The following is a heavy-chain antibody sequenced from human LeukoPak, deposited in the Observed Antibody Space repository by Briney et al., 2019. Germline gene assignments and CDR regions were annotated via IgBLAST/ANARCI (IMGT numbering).Heavy chain of an antibody. Sequence: GGPLRLSCAASGFTVSSSYMNWVRQAPGKGLEWVSVTYSSGNTYYADSVKGRFTVSRDNSKNTLYLQMNSLRPDDTAVYYCARRINTAWGIDYWGQGTLVTVAS. J-gene: IGHJ4*02. CDR2: TYSSGNT. D-gene: IGHD3-16*01. CDR1: GFTVSSSY. V-gene: IGHV3-53*01. CDR3: ARRINTAWGIDY.